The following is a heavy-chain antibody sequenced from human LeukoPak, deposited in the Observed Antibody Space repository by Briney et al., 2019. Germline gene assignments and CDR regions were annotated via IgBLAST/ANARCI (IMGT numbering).Heavy chain of an antibody. CDR2: IYPGDSDT. Sequence: GESLKISCKGSGYSFTSYWIGWVRQVPGKGPEGMGIIYPGDSDTRYSTSFQGQVNISADKSISTAYLQWSSLKASDTAMYYCARHRSYYGSGSYSYFDYWGQGTLVTVSS. CDR1: GYSFTSYW. D-gene: IGHD3-10*01. CDR3: ARHRSYYGSGSYSYFDY. J-gene: IGHJ4*02. V-gene: IGHV5-51*01.